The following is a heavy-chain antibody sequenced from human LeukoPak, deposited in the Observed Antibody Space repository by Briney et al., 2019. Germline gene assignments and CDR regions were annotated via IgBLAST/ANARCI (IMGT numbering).Heavy chain of an antibody. Sequence: GGSLRLSCAASGFTFSNAWMSWVRQAPGKGLEWVSSISSSSSYIYYADSVKGRFTISRDNAKNSLYLQMNSLRAEDTAVYYCARDFRGVIGWGQGTLVTVSS. CDR3: ARDFRGVIG. V-gene: IGHV3-21*01. D-gene: IGHD3-16*01. CDR2: ISSSSSYI. J-gene: IGHJ4*02. CDR1: GFTFSNAW.